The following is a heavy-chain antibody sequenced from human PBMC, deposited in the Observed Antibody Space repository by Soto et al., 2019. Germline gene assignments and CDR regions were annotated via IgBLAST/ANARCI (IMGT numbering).Heavy chain of an antibody. V-gene: IGHV4-59*08. CDR3: ARLTLGFDY. Sequence: QVQLQESGPGLVKPSETLSLTCTVSGGSISSYYWSWIRQPPGKGLECIGYIYYSGSTNYNPSLKSRVTTSVDTSTNQFSLKLSSVTAADTAVYYCARLTLGFDYWGQGTLVTVST. J-gene: IGHJ4*02. CDR2: IYYSGST. D-gene: IGHD7-27*01. CDR1: GGSISSYY.